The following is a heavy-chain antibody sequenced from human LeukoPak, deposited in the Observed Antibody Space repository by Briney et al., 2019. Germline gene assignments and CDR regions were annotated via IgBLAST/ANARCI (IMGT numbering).Heavy chain of an antibody. Sequence: GASVKVSCKASGYTFTSYGISWVRQAPGQGLEWMGWISAYNGNTNYAQKLQGRVTMTTDTSTSTAYMELRSLRSDDTAVYYCARGPSSSWEAEYFQHWGQGTLVTVSS. CDR1: GYTFTSYG. CDR2: ISAYNGNT. V-gene: IGHV1-18*01. CDR3: ARGPSSSWEAEYFQH. D-gene: IGHD6-13*01. J-gene: IGHJ1*01.